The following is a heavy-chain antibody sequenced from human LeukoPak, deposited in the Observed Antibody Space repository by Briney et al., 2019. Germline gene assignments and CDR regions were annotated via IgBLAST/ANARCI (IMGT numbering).Heavy chain of an antibody. D-gene: IGHD6-6*01. J-gene: IGHJ4*02. V-gene: IGHV3-30*01. CDR2: TSYDGSNK. Sequence: GGTLRLFCAASGFTFSSCAKHGVSEARGEGLEGVAVTSYDGSNKYYADSVKGRFTISRDNSKNTLYLQMNSLRAEDTAVYYCARGLEQLAYFDYWGQGTLVTVSS. CDR3: ARGLEQLAYFDY. CDR1: GFTFSSCA.